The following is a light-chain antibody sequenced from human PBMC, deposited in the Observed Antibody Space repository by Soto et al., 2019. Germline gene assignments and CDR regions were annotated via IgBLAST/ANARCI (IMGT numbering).Light chain of an antibody. CDR3: QQYNYWPPWT. CDR2: GAS. Sequence: EIVMTQSPATLSVSPGERATLSCRASQSVSSNLAWYQQKPGQAPRLLIYGASTRATGIPARFSGSGSGTEFPLTISSLQSEDCAVYYCQQYNYWPPWTFGQGTKVEIK. V-gene: IGKV3-15*01. J-gene: IGKJ1*01. CDR1: QSVSSN.